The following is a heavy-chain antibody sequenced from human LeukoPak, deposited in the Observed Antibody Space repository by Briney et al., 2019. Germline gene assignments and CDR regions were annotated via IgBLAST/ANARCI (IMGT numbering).Heavy chain of an antibody. CDR2: IYYSGST. J-gene: IGHJ5*02. CDR3: ARGGYVWGSYPLDP. CDR1: GGSISSSSYY. Sequence: SETLSLTCTVSGGSISSSSYYWGWIRQPPGKGLEWIGSIYYSGSTYYNPSLKSRVTISVDTSKNQFSLKLSSVTAADTAVYYCARGGYVWGSYPLDPWGQGTLVTVSS. V-gene: IGHV4-39*01. D-gene: IGHD3-16*02.